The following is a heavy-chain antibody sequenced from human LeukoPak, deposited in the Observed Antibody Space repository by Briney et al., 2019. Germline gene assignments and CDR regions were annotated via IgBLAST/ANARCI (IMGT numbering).Heavy chain of an antibody. D-gene: IGHD6-19*01. CDR3: ARDKEAVAVYYFDY. CDR1: GFTSSSYG. V-gene: IGHV3-33*01. J-gene: IGHJ4*02. Sequence: GGSLRLSCAASGFTSSSYGMHWVRQAPGKGLEWVAVIWYDGSNKYYADSVKGRFTISGDNSKNTLYLQMNSLRAEDTAVYYCARDKEAVAVYYFDYWGQGTLVTVSS. CDR2: IWYDGSNK.